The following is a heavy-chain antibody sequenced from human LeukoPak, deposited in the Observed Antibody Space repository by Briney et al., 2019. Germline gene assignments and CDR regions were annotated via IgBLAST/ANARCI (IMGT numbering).Heavy chain of an antibody. D-gene: IGHD2-21*02. Sequence: SETLSLTCTVSGGSVSSGSYYWSWIRQPPGKGLEWIGYIYYSGSTNYNPSLKSRVTKSVDTSKNQFSLKLSSVTAADTAVYYCARGRYCGGDCYSKWFDPWGQGTLVTVSS. CDR3: ARGRYCGGDCYSKWFDP. CDR1: GGSVSSGSYY. V-gene: IGHV4-61*01. J-gene: IGHJ5*02. CDR2: IYYSGST.